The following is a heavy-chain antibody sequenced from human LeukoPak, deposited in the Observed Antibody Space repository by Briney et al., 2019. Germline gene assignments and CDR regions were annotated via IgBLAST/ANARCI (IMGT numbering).Heavy chain of an antibody. CDR3: ARDSGSEFNSGWYFSQRGYFDY. CDR1: GYTFTSYE. Sequence: PGASVKVSCKASGYTFTSYEINWVRQATGQGLEWMGWMNPNSGNTGYAQKFQGRVTITRNTSISTAYMELSSLRSEDTAVYYCARDSGSEFNSGWYFSQRGYFDYWGQGTLVTVSS. V-gene: IGHV1-8*03. CDR2: MNPNSGNT. D-gene: IGHD6-19*01. J-gene: IGHJ4*02.